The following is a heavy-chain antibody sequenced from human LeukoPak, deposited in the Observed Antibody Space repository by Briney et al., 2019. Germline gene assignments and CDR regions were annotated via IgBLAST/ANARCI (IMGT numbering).Heavy chain of an antibody. CDR1: GFTFSSYA. Sequence: PGRSLRLSRAASGFTFSSYAMHWVRQAPGKGLEWVAVISYDGSNKYYADSVKGRFTISRDNSKNTLYLQMNSLRAEDTAVYYCARSDSSGYYHPAFDYWGQGTLVTVSS. J-gene: IGHJ4*02. D-gene: IGHD3-22*01. V-gene: IGHV3-30-3*01. CDR2: ISYDGSNK. CDR3: ARSDSSGYYHPAFDY.